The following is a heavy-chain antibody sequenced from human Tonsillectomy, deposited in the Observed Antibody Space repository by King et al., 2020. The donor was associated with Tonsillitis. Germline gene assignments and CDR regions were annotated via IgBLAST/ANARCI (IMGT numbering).Heavy chain of an antibody. Sequence: VQLQESGPGLVKPSETLSLTCTVSGGSISNYYWSWIRQPPGKGLEWIGYISYTGSTNYNPSLRSRVTISVDTSKNQFSLNLSSVIAADTAVYYCARVGVATILDWGQGTLVTVSS. J-gene: IGHJ4*02. V-gene: IGHV4-59*01. CDR1: GGSISNYY. CDR3: ARVGVATILD. D-gene: IGHD5-24*01. CDR2: ISYTGST.